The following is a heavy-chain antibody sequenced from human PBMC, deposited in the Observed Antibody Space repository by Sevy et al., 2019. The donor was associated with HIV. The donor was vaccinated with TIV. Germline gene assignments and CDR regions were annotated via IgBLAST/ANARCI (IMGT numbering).Heavy chain of an antibody. D-gene: IGHD6-13*01. J-gene: IGHJ2*01. CDR2: ISGRGGST. CDR1: EFTFSSYA. V-gene: IGHV3-23*01. Sequence: LSLTCAASEFTFSSYAMSWVRQAPGKGLEWVSAISGRGGSTYYADSVKGRFTISRDNSKNTLYLQMNSLRAEDTALYYCAKELFGAATAFYWYFDLWGRGTLVTVSS. CDR3: AKELFGAATAFYWYFDL.